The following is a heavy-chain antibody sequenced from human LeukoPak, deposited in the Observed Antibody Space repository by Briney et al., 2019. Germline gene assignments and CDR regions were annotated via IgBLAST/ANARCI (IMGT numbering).Heavy chain of an antibody. J-gene: IGHJ4*02. CDR3: AREILGGFNPGAY. V-gene: IGHV4-4*02. CDR1: LDSTTSNF. D-gene: IGHD1-14*01. Sequence: SETLSLTCTVSLDSTTSNFWSWVRQPPGKGLEWIGEIHRSGSRNYNPSLQSRVTISIDRSRNQIVLELSSVTAADTAVYYCAREILGGFNPGAYWGQGILVTASA. CDR2: IHRSGSR.